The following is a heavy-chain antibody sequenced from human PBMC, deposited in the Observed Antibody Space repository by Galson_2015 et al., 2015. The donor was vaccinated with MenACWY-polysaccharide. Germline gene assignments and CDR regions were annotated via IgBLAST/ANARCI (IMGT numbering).Heavy chain of an antibody. Sequence: SLRLSCAGSGFTFSDFTMNWVRQAPGKGLEWVSFISTGSGIIYYADSVKGRFTISRDNAKNSLYLQMNNLRDDDTAVYYCARVHKGLVGATPDYWGQRSLVTVSS. D-gene: IGHD1-26*01. CDR3: ARVHKGLVGATPDY. CDR2: ISTGSGII. CDR1: GFTFSDFT. V-gene: IGHV3-48*02. J-gene: IGHJ4*02.